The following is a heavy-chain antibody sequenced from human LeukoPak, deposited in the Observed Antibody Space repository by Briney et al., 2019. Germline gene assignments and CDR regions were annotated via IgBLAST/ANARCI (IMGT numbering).Heavy chain of an antibody. D-gene: IGHD3-9*01. CDR2: IYYSGST. V-gene: IGHV4-59*01. CDR1: GGSISSYY. J-gene: IGHJ4*02. CDR3: ARSPDILTGYYSRFDY. Sequence: PSETLSLTCTVSGGSISSYYWSWIRQPPGKGLEWIGYIYYSGSTNYNPSLKGRVTISVDTSKNQFSLKLSSVTAADTAVYYCARSPDILTGYYSRFDYWGQGTLVTVSS.